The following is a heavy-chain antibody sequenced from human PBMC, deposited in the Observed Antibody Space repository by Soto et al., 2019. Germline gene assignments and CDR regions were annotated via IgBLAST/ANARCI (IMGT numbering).Heavy chain of an antibody. Sequence: GGSLRLSCAASGFTFSSYAMHWVRQAPGKGLVWVSRINSDGSDTTYADSVKGRFTTSRDNAKNTLYLQMTSLRAEDTAVYYCVRGVTISCLFDYWGQGTPVTVSS. CDR2: INSDGSDT. V-gene: IGHV3-74*01. CDR1: GFTFSSYA. J-gene: IGHJ4*02. D-gene: IGHD3-10*01. CDR3: VRGVTISCLFDY.